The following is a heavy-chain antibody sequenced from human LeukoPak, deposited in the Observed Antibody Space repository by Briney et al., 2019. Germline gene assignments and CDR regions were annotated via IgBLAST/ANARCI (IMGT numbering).Heavy chain of an antibody. D-gene: IGHD3-9*01. CDR2: MNPHSGNT. CDR3: ARDVLRYFDWFPPLNYYYYYMGV. V-gene: IGHV1-8*01. J-gene: IGHJ6*03. Sequence: GASVKVSCKASGYTFTNYDINWVRQATGQGLEWMGWMNPHSGNTGYAQKFQGRVTMTRNTSISTAYMELSSLRSDETAVYYCARDVLRYFDWFPPLNYYYYYMGVWGKGTTVTISS. CDR1: GYTFTNYD.